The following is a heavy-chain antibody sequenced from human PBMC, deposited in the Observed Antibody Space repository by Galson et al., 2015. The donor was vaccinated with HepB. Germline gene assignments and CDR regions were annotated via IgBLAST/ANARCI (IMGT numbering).Heavy chain of an antibody. V-gene: IGHV3-23*01. Sequence: SLRLSCAASGFTFKTYAMTWVRQAPGKGLEWVAGISGHGGTTYYADSVKGRFTISRDNSNNTLFLQMNSLRAEDMAVYDCARSLTVRTISTRFVDFWGQGTLVAVSS. J-gene: IGHJ4*02. D-gene: IGHD3-16*02. CDR3: ARSLTVRTISTRFVDF. CDR2: ISGHGGTT. CDR1: GFTFKTYA.